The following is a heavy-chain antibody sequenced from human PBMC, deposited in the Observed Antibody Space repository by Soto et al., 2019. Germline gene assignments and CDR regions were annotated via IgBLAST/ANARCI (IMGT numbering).Heavy chain of an antibody. J-gene: IGHJ4*02. CDR1: GYIFTNYW. CDR2: IYPGDSET. CDR3: ARPGRLRYTSSFDY. V-gene: IGHV5-51*01. D-gene: IGHD6-6*01. Sequence: GSLKISCKGSGYIFTNYWIGWVRQMPGKGLEWMGIIYPGDSETRYSPSFQGQVTISADKSTSTAYLQWSSLKASDTAMYYCARPGRLRYTSSFDYWGQGTQVTVSS.